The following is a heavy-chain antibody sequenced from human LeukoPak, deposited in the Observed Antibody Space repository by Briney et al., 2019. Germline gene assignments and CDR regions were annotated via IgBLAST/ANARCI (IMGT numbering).Heavy chain of an antibody. CDR2: IYYSGST. Sequence: SETLSLTCTASGGSVSSDSYFWSWIRQPPGRGLEWIGYIYYSGSTNYNPSLKSRVTISVDTSKNQFSLKLSSVTAADTAVYYCARDGRESSGWKSLTGYFDYWGQGTLVTVSS. CDR1: GGSVSSDSYF. V-gene: IGHV4-61*01. D-gene: IGHD6-19*01. J-gene: IGHJ4*02. CDR3: ARDGRESSGWKSLTGYFDY.